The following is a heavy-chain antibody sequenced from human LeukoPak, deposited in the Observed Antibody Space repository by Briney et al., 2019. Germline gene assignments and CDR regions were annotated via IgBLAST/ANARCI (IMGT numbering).Heavy chain of an antibody. CDR2: IGTAGDT. CDR1: GFTFSSYD. J-gene: IGHJ4*02. V-gene: IGHV3-13*04. CDR3: ARAVPMDYGDYFDY. Sequence: GGSLRLSCAASGFTFSSYDMHWVRQASGKGLEWVSAIGTAGDTYYPGSVKGRFTISRENAKSSLYLQMNSLRAGDTAVYYCARAVPMDYGDYFDYWGQGTLVTVSS. D-gene: IGHD4-17*01.